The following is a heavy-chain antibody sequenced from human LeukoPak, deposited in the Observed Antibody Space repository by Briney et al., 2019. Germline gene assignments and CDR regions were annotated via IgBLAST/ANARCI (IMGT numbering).Heavy chain of an antibody. CDR3: ARRPAIFMDGVYYYSMDI. Sequence: GGSLRLSCAASGFMFSKYAMSWVRQAPRKGLEWVSAVSASADSTYYADSVKGRFTISRDNSKNTLFPQMNSLRAEDTAVYYCARRPAIFMDGVYYYSMDIWGQGTTVTVSS. D-gene: IGHD2-2*01. V-gene: IGHV3-23*01. CDR2: VSASADST. CDR1: GFMFSKYA. J-gene: IGHJ6*02.